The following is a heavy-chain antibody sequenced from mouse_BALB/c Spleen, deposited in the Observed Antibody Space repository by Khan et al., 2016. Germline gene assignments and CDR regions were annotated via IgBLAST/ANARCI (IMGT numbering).Heavy chain of an antibody. CDR2: ISYSGST. CDR3: ARTPTAYYTMDY. Sequence: EVQLQESGPGLVKPSQSLSLTCTVTGYSITSDYAWNWIRQFPGNKLEWMGYISYSGSTRYYPSLKSRISFTRDTSKNQFFLQLNTVTTEDTATYYSARTPTAYYTMDYWGQGTSVTVSS. V-gene: IGHV3-2*02. J-gene: IGHJ4*01. CDR1: GYSITSDYA. D-gene: IGHD1-2*01.